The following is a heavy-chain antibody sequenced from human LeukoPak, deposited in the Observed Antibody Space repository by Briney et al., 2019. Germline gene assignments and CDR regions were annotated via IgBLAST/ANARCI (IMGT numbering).Heavy chain of an antibody. V-gene: IGHV3-23*01. D-gene: IGHD6-19*01. CDR3: AKSHSVAVAGTYSTYYFDC. Sequence: GGSLRLSCAASGFTFSSYTISWVRQAPGRGLEWVSSISGSGGSTYYADSVKGRFTISRDNSRNTLSLQMGSLRAEDTAVYYCAKSHSVAVAGTYSTYYFDCWGQGTLVTVSS. J-gene: IGHJ4*02. CDR2: ISGSGGST. CDR1: GFTFSSYT.